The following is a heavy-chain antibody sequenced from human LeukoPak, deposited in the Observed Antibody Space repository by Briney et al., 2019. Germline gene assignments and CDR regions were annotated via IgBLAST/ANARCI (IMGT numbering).Heavy chain of an antibody. J-gene: IGHJ5*02. CDR1: GFSITTGYY. CDR3: ARGPIVVVPAAIAVWFDP. CDR2: IYYSGST. Sequence: SETLSLTCSVSGFSITTGYYWAWIRQPPGKGLEWIGYIYYSGSTYYNPSLKSRVTISVDTSKNQFSLKLSSVTAADTAVYYCARGPIVVVPAAIAVWFDPWGQGTLVTVSS. V-gene: IGHV4-30-4*08. D-gene: IGHD2-2*02.